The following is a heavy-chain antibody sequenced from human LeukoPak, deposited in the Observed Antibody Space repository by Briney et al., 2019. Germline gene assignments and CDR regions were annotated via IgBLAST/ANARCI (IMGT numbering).Heavy chain of an antibody. J-gene: IGHJ4*02. CDR2: IRYDGSNK. Sequence: GGSLRLSCAASGFTFSSYGMLWVRQAPGKGLEWVAFIRYDGSNKYYADSVKGRFTISRDNSKNTLYLQMNSLRAEDTAVYYCASYWGIVVPYYFDYWGQGTLVTVSS. CDR3: ASYWGIVVPYYFDY. CDR1: GFTFSSYG. V-gene: IGHV3-30*02. D-gene: IGHD2-2*01.